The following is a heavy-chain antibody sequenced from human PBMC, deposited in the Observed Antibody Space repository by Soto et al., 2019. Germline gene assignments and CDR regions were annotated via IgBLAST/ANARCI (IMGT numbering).Heavy chain of an antibody. Sequence: GGSLRLSCAASGFTFSSYSMNWVRQAPGKGLEWVSSISSSSSYIYYADSVKGRFTSSRDNAKNSLYLQMNSLRAEDTAVYYCARDHRGTGTISYYYGMDVWGQGTTVTVSS. D-gene: IGHD1-7*01. CDR2: ISSSSSYI. J-gene: IGHJ6*02. CDR1: GFTFSSYS. V-gene: IGHV3-21*01. CDR3: ARDHRGTGTISYYYGMDV.